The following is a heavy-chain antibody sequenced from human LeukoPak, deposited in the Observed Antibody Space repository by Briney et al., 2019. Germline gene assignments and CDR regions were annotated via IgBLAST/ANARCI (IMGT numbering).Heavy chain of an antibody. V-gene: IGHV5-51*01. D-gene: IGHD6-19*01. J-gene: IGHJ5*02. CDR3: VRQEGSGWFTDP. CDR1: EYSFTRYW. Sequence: GESLKISCKGSEYSFTRYWIGWVRQKPGKGLEWMGVIYPDDSNTMYSPSFQGQVTISVDKSLNTAYLQWSSLKASDTAMYYCVRQEGSGWFTDPWGQGTLVTVSS. CDR2: IYPDDSNT.